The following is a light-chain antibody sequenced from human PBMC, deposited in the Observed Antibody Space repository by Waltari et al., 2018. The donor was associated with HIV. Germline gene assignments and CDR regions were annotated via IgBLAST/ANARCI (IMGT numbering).Light chain of an antibody. CDR2: EVS. J-gene: IGLJ2*01. V-gene: IGLV2-23*02. Sequence: QSALTQPASVSGSPGQSITISCTGTSSDVGSYNLVSWYQQHPGKAPKLMIYEVSKRPSGVSTRFSGSKSGNTASLTISGLQAEDEAEYYCCSYAGSSTPVVFGGGTKLTVL. CDR1: SSDVGSYNL. CDR3: CSYAGSSTPVV.